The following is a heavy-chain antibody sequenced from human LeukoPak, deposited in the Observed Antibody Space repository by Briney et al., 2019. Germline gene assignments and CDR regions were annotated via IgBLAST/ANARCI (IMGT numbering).Heavy chain of an antibody. J-gene: IGHJ6*03. D-gene: IGHD3-10*01. V-gene: IGHV3-7*01. CDR1: GFTFSSYW. CDR3: ARGVSGSGSYYTTNYYYYYMDV. CDR2: IKQDGSEK. Sequence: GGSLRLSCAASGFTFSSYWMSWVRQAPGKGLEWVANIKQDGSEKYYVDSVKGRFTISRDNAKNSLYLQMNSLRAEDTAVYYCARGVSGSGSYYTTNYYYYYMDVWGKGTTVTVSS.